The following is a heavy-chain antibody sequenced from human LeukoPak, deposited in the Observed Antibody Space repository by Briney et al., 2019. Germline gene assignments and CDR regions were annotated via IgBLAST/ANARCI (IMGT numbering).Heavy chain of an antibody. D-gene: IGHD2-2*01. V-gene: IGHV4-31*03. Sequence: SETLSLTCTVSGGSISSGGYSWSWIRQHPGKGLEWIGYIYYSGSTYYNPSLKSRVTISVDTSKNQFSLKLSSVTAADTAVYYCARDIVVVPAAFDYFDYWGQGTLVTVSS. CDR1: GGSISSGGYS. CDR3: ARDIVVVPAAFDYFDY. J-gene: IGHJ4*02. CDR2: IYYSGST.